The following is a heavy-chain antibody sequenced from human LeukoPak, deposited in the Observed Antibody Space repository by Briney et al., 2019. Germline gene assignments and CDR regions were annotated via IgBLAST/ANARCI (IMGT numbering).Heavy chain of an antibody. Sequence: ASVKVSCKASGYTFTTYGISWVRQAPGQGLEWMGWINPYNGNTKYAQKFRGRVTMTTDTSTSTAYMEVRSLRSDDTAVYYCARDRDGNNWFDPWGQGTLVTVSS. D-gene: IGHD5-24*01. CDR1: GYTFTTYG. J-gene: IGHJ5*02. CDR2: INPYNGNT. V-gene: IGHV1-18*01. CDR3: ARDRDGNNWFDP.